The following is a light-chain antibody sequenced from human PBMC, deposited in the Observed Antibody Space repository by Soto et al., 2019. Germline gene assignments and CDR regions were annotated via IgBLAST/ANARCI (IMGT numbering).Light chain of an antibody. CDR3: QQYGTSPVT. CDR1: QSVSSNF. CDR2: GAS. J-gene: IGKJ4*01. V-gene: IGKV3-20*01. Sequence: EIVLTQSPGTLSLSPGERATLSCRAGQSVSSNFLAWYQQKPGQAPRLLIYGASSRATGIPDRFSGSGSGTDFTLTITRLEPEDLAVYFCQQYGTSPVTFGGGTKVEIK.